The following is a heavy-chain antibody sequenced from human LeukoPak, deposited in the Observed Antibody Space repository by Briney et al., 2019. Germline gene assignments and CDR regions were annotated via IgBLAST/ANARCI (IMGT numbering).Heavy chain of an antibody. J-gene: IGHJ4*02. D-gene: IGHD6-19*01. CDR1: GFTFSSYN. V-gene: IGHV3-48*04. CDR3: ARGGPLKGGWYCSY. Sequence: PGGSLRLSCAASGFTFSSYNMNWVRQAPGKGLEWVSYISSSSSTIYYADSVKGRFTISRDNAKNSLYLQMNSLRAEDTAVYYCARGGPLKGGWYCSYWGQGTLVTVSS. CDR2: ISSSSSTI.